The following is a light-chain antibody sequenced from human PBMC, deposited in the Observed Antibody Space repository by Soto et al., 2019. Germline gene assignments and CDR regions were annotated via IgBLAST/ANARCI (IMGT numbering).Light chain of an antibody. CDR3: QHYNSYSEA. Sequence: DIQFTQSPSVLSASVGDTVTITCRASQALSNYLAWYQQKPGKVPKLLIYAASTLQSGVPSRFSGSGSGTEFTLTISSLQPDDFATYYCQHYNSYSEAFGQGTKVDIK. J-gene: IGKJ1*01. CDR1: QALSNY. CDR2: AAS. V-gene: IGKV1-9*01.